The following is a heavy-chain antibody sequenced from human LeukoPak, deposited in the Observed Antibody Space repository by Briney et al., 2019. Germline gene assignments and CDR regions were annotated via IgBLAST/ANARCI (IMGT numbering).Heavy chain of an antibody. Sequence: SETLSLTCTVSGGSISSYYWSWIRQPPGKGLEWIGYIYYSGSTHYNPSLKSRATISVDTSKNQFSLKLSSVTAADTAVYYCARTEESGYSYRYFGYYYYMDVWGKGTTVTVSS. J-gene: IGHJ6*03. CDR3: ARTEESGYSYRYFGYYYYMDV. CDR2: IYYSGST. CDR1: GGSISSYY. V-gene: IGHV4-59*01. D-gene: IGHD5-18*01.